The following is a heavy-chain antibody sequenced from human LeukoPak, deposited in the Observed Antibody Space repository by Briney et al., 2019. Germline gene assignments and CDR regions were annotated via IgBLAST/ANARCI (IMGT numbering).Heavy chain of an antibody. CDR1: GGSISSSSYY. D-gene: IGHD6-13*01. V-gene: IGHV4-39*01. Sequence: SETLSLTCTVSGGSISSSSYYWGWIRQPPRKGLEWIGSIYYSGSTYYNPSLKSRVTISVDTSKNQFSLKLSSVTAADTAVYYCASYIAAAYGMDVWGQGTTVTVSS. J-gene: IGHJ6*02. CDR2: IYYSGST. CDR3: ASYIAAAYGMDV.